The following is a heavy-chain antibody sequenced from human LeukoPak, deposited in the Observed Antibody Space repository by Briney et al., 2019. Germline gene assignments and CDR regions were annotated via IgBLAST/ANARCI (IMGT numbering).Heavy chain of an antibody. Sequence: PGGSLRLSCAASGFTFSSYWMHWVRQAPGKGLVWVSRINNDGSSTSYADSVKGRFTISRDNAKNTLYLQMNSLRAEDTAVYYCARETAAAGDYYFDYWGQGTLVTVSS. J-gene: IGHJ4*02. CDR3: ARETAAAGDYYFDY. D-gene: IGHD6-13*01. V-gene: IGHV3-74*01. CDR2: INNDGSST. CDR1: GFTFSSYW.